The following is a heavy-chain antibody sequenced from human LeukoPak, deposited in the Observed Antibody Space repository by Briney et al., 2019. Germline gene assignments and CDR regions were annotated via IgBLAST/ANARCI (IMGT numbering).Heavy chain of an antibody. Sequence: GGSLRLSCAASGFTFSSSAMSWVRQAPGKGLEWVSVISSSGGSTYYADSVKGRFTISRDNSKNTLYLQMNSLRAEDTAVYYRAKGSRSIAVENPCDYWGQGTLVTVSS. CDR3: AKGSRSIAVENPCDY. CDR2: ISSSGGST. V-gene: IGHV3-23*01. D-gene: IGHD6-6*01. J-gene: IGHJ4*02. CDR1: GFTFSSSA.